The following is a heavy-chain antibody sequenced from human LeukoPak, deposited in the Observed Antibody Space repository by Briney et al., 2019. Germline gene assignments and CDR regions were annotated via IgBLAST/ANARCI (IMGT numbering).Heavy chain of an antibody. CDR1: GGSFSSSDHY. J-gene: IGHJ4*02. D-gene: IGHD3-9*01. CDR2: MYYSGST. V-gene: IGHV4-39*01. Sequence: PSETLSLTCTVSGGSFSSSDHYWGWIRQPPGKGLEWIGTMYYSGSTYFNPSLKSRVTISIDTSKNQFSLKLSSVTAADTAVYYCARGYYDILTGYYRGRISFDYWGQGTLVTVSS. CDR3: ARGYYDILTGYYRGRISFDY.